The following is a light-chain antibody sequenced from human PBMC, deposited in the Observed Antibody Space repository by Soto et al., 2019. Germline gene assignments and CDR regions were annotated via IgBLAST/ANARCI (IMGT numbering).Light chain of an antibody. CDR2: DVT. CDR3: RSYPTRVAPGVR. CDR1: STEVGSYNY. V-gene: IGLV2-14*03. J-gene: IGLJ2*01. Sequence: QSALTQPASVSGSPGQSITISCTGTSTEVGSYNYVCWFQQYPGKAPKLIIYDVTNRPSGGSNRFSGSKSGTTASLTISGLHPEDGAAYYCRSYPTRVAPGVRFGGGTQLTVL.